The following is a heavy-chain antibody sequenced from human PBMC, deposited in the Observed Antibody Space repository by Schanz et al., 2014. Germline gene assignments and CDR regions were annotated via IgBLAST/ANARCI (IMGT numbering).Heavy chain of an antibody. V-gene: IGHV1-8*01. CDR2: MNPNSGNP. CDR3: ARGQSFDY. J-gene: IGHJ4*02. Sequence: QVQLVQSEAEVKKPGSSVKVSCTASGYTFTSYDINWVRQAPGQDLEWLGWMNPNSGNPAFAQKFRGRVTMTSNTSMSTSYIELHILTAEDTAVYYGARGQSFDYWGQGTLVTVSS. CDR1: GYTFTSYD.